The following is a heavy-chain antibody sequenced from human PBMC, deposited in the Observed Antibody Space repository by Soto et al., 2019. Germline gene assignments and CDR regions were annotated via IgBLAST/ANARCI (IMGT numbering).Heavy chain of an antibody. CDR2: IKQDGSEK. CDR3: ARESGYLNWFDP. Sequence: GGSLRLSCAASGFTFSDYWMTWVRQAPGKGLEWVANIKQDGSEKYYVDSVKGRFTISRDNAKNTLFLQMNSLRAEDTAVYYCARESGYLNWFDPWGQGTLVTVSS. CDR1: GFTFSDYW. V-gene: IGHV3-7*01. D-gene: IGHD5-18*01. J-gene: IGHJ5*02.